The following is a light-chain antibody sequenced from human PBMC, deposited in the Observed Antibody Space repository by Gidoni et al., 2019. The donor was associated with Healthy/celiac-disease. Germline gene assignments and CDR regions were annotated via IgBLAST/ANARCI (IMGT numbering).Light chain of an antibody. V-gene: IGKV3-15*01. J-gene: IGKJ3*01. CDR3: QQYNNWPPLFT. CDR2: GAS. CDR1: QSVSSN. Sequence: EIVMTQSPATLSVSPGERATISCRASQSVSSNLAWYQQKPGQSPRLLIYGASTRATGIPARFSGSGSGTEFTLTISSLQSEAFAVYYCQQYNNWPPLFTFGPGTKVDIK.